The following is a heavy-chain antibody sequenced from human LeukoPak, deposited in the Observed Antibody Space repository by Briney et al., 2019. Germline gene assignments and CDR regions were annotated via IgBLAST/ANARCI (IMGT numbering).Heavy chain of an antibody. V-gene: IGHV5-51*01. Sequence: GESLKISCKGSGYSFTSYWIGWVRQMPGKGLEWMGIIYPGDSDTRYSPSFQGQVTISADKSISTAYLQWSSLKASDTAMYYCARLYPLGYSSGWYGGEYYFDYWGQGTLATVSS. J-gene: IGHJ4*02. D-gene: IGHD6-19*01. CDR1: GYSFTSYW. CDR3: ARLYPLGYSSGWYGGEYYFDY. CDR2: IYPGDSDT.